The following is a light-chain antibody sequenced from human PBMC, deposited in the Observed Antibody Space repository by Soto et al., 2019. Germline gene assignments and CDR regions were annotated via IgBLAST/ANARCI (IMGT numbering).Light chain of an antibody. V-gene: IGKV3-11*01. Sequence: EIVLTQSPATLSLSPGERATLSCRASQSVSSYLAWYQQKPGQAPRLLIYDASNMATGIPARFSGSGSGTAFTLTISSLEPEDFAVYYCQQRSNWLYTFGQGTKLEIK. J-gene: IGKJ2*01. CDR1: QSVSSY. CDR2: DAS. CDR3: QQRSNWLYT.